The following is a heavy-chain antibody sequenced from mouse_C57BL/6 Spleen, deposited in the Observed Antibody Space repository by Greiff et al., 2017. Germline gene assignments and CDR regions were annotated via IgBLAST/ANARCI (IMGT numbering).Heavy chain of an antibody. J-gene: IGHJ4*01. Sequence: EVRVGASGGGLVNPGGSLNPSCPASGSTFSDYAMHWVRRVPERGLEWVANISSGSSTFNSADTVKGRFTISRDNAKNTLFLQMTSLRSEDTAMYYCARGYAMDYWGQGTSVTVSS. CDR3: ARGYAMDY. V-gene: IGHV5-17*01. CDR2: ISSGSSTF. CDR1: GSTFSDYA.